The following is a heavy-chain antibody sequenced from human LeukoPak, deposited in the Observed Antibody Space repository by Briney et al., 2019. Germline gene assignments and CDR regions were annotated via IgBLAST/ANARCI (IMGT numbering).Heavy chain of an antibody. CDR1: GYTFTSYG. D-gene: IGHD5-18*01. CDR3: ARDGGGYSYGYDFDY. V-gene: IGHV1-18*01. J-gene: IGHJ4*02. Sequence: ASVKVSCKASGYTFTSYGIIWVRQAPGQGLEWMGWISAYNGNTNYAQKLQGRVTMTTDTSTSTAYMELRSLRSDDTAVYYCARDGGGYSYGYDFDYWGQGTLVTVSS. CDR2: ISAYNGNT.